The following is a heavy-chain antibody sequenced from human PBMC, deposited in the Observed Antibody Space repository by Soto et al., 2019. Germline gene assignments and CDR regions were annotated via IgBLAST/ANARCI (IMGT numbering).Heavy chain of an antibody. CDR2: VKSKGDGGTT. D-gene: IGHD6-13*01. J-gene: IGHJ6*02. CDR3: STTSLGAASYYFYGMDV. CDR1: GFSFSKAW. V-gene: IGHV3-15*01. Sequence: EVQLAESGGGLVKPGGSLRLSCAASGFSFSKAWMSWVRQAPGKGLEWVGRVKSKGDGGTTDYNTPVEDRITISRDDLKDTLYLQMNSLKTEDTAVYYCSTTSLGAASYYFYGMDVWGQGTTVTVSS.